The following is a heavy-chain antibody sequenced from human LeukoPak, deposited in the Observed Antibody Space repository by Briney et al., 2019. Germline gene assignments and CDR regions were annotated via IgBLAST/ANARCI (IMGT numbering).Heavy chain of an antibody. D-gene: IGHD3-16*01. Sequence: ASVKVSCKASGYTFTGYYIHWVRHAPGQGLEWMGWINPNSGGTNYAQRFQGRVTMTRDTSINTVYMELSRLRSDDTAVYYCAKTPPVSPYYFDYWGQGTPVTVSS. CDR3: AKTPPVSPYYFDY. CDR2: INPNSGGT. CDR1: GYTFTGYY. J-gene: IGHJ4*02. V-gene: IGHV1-2*02.